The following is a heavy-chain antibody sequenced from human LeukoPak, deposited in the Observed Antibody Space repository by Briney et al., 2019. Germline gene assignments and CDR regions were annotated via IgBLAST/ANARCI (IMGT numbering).Heavy chain of an antibody. Sequence: GGSLRLSCAASGFTFSSYSMNWVRQAPGKGLEWVSSISSSSYIYYADSVKGRFTISRDNAKNSLYLQMNSLGAEDTAVYYCAVARRYYSNYFDYWGQGTLVTVSS. CDR1: GFTFSSYS. CDR2: ISSSSYI. CDR3: AVARRYYSNYFDY. D-gene: IGHD4-11*01. J-gene: IGHJ4*02. V-gene: IGHV3-21*01.